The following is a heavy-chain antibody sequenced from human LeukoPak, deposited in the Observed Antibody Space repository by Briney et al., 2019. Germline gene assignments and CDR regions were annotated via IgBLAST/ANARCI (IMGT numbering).Heavy chain of an antibody. D-gene: IGHD3-10*02. Sequence: GGSLRLSCAASGFTFSNSAMSWVRQAPGKGLEWVSAISMSGGSTYYADSVKGRFTISRDNSKNTLYLQMNSLRAEDTAVYYCAKDLHYYVAMDVWGQGTAVTVSS. CDR1: GFTFSNSA. CDR3: AKDLHYYVAMDV. CDR2: ISMSGGST. J-gene: IGHJ6*02. V-gene: IGHV3-23*01.